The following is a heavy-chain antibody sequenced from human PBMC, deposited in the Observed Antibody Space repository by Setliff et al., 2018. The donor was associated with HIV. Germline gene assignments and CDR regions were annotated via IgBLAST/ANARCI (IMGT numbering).Heavy chain of an antibody. CDR2: IYYTGST. CDR3: ARTRYSYGYFYYMDV. J-gene: IGHJ6*03. Sequence: PSETLSLTCTVSGGSISSVGYYWSWIRQHPGKGLEWIGYIYYTGSTHDNPPLKSRVTISVDTSKNQLSLKLRSVTAADTAVYYCARTRYSYGYFYYMDVWGKGTTVTVSS. V-gene: IGHV4-31*03. D-gene: IGHD5-18*01. CDR1: GGSISSVGYY.